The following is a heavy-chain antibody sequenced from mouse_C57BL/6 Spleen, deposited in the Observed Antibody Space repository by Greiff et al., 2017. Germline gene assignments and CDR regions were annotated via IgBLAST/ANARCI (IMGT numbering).Heavy chain of an antibody. D-gene: IGHD2-3*01. CDR1: GYSITSGYY. J-gene: IGHJ3*01. Sequence: VQLKQSGPGLVKPSQSLSLTCSVTGYSITSGYYWNWIRQLPGNKLEWMGYISYDGSNNYNPSLKNRISITRDTSKNQFFLKLNSVTTEDTATYYCAREEGIYDGYYWFAYWGQGTLVTVSA. CDR2: ISYDGSN. CDR3: AREEGIYDGYYWFAY. V-gene: IGHV3-6*01.